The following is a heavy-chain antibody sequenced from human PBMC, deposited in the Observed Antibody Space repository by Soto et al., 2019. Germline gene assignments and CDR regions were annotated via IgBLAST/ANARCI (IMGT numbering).Heavy chain of an antibody. Sequence: ASVKVSCKASGYTFTVYYMHWGLQAPGQGLEWMGWINPKSGGTMYPQKFQGRVTMTWDTSISTAYMALTRLRSDDTAVYYCARDLAKGGGSAGFDYWGQGTLVTVSS. CDR3: ARDLAKGGGSAGFDY. J-gene: IGHJ4*02. V-gene: IGHV1-2*02. D-gene: IGHD1-26*01. CDR1: GYTFTVYY. CDR2: INPKSGGT.